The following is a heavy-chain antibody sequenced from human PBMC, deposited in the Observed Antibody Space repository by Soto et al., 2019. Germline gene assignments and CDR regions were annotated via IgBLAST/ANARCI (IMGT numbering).Heavy chain of an antibody. J-gene: IGHJ4*02. CDR1: SGSISSSHW. CDR2: IYHSGST. D-gene: IGHD2-2*01. V-gene: IGHV4-4*02. CDR3: ARLGEGTKYPDY. Sequence: SETLSLTCIVSSGSISSSHWWTWIRQPPGKGLEWIGEIYHSGSTNYNPSFKSRVTISVDKSKNQFSLKLSSVTAADAAVYYCARLGEGTKYPDYWGQGTLVNVS.